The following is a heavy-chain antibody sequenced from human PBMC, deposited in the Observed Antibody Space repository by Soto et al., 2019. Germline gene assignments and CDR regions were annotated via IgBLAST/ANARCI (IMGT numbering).Heavy chain of an antibody. J-gene: IGHJ4*02. CDR2: ISYSGDNT. Sequence: GGSLRLSCVASGFTFNTYTMNWVRQAPGKGPEWVSGISYSGDNTYYADSVKGRFTISRDNSKNTLYLQMNSLRAEDPALYYCSKDTTNRIPPPGFFDHWGQGTLVTVSS. CDR1: GFTFNTYT. D-gene: IGHD1-1*01. CDR3: SKDTTNRIPPPGFFDH. V-gene: IGHV3-23*01.